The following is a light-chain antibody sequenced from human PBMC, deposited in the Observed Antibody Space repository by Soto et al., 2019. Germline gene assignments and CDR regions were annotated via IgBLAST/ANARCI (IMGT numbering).Light chain of an antibody. CDR2: AAS. J-gene: IGKJ4*01. CDR3: QQSYSTPPT. Sequence: DIQMTQSPSSLSASVGDRVTITCRASQSISSYLNWYQQKPWKAPKLLIYAASSLQSGVPSRFSGSGSGTDFTLTISSLKPEDFATDYCQQSYSTPPTFGGGTKVDIK. V-gene: IGKV1-39*01. CDR1: QSISSY.